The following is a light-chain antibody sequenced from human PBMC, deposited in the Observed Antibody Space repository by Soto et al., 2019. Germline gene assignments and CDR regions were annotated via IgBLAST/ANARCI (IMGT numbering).Light chain of an antibody. Sequence: EIVLTQSPATLSLSPGERATLSCRASQSVSSYLAWYQQKPGQAPRLLIYAASTRATGIPDRFSGSGSGTDFTLTISRLEPEDFAVYYCQQYGSPITFGQGTRLEIK. CDR1: QSVSSY. J-gene: IGKJ5*01. CDR2: AAS. V-gene: IGKV3-20*01. CDR3: QQYGSPIT.